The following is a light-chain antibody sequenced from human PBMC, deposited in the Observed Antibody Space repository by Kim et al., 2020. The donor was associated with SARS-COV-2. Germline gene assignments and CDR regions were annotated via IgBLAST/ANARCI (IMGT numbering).Light chain of an antibody. V-gene: IGKV3-11*01. Sequence: EVVLTQSPATLSLSPGERAILTCRASQNVRNFLSWYQHKAGQAPRLLIYDVSNRASGIPARFSGSGSGTDFTLTISSLEPEDFAVYYCQQRDFWPTFGQGTKVDIK. CDR3: QQRDFWPT. CDR1: QNVRNF. J-gene: IGKJ2*01. CDR2: DVS.